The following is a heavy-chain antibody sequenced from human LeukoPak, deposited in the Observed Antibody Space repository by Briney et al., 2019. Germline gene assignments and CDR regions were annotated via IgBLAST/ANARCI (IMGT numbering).Heavy chain of an antibody. V-gene: IGHV1-8*01. CDR1: GYTFTSYD. Sequence: GPSVKVSCKASGYTFTSYDLNWVRQATGQGPEWIGWMNPNSGNTGYAQKFQGRVTLTRSTSISTAYMELRSLTSEDTAVYYCARDYGGNSGWFDPWGQGTLVTVSS. CDR2: MNPNSGNT. J-gene: IGHJ5*02. D-gene: IGHD2-21*01. CDR3: ARDYGGNSGWFDP.